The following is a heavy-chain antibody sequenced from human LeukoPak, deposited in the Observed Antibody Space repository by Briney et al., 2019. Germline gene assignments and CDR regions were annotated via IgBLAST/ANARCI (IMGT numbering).Heavy chain of an antibody. CDR1: GGSISSYY. V-gene: IGHV4-59*01. CDR2: IYYSGST. CDR3: ARDSGYCSGGSCYGRAFDI. D-gene: IGHD2-15*01. Sequence: TSETLSLTCTVSGGSISSYYWSWIRQPPGKGLEWIGYIYYSGSTNYNPSLKSRVTISVDTSKNQFSLKLSSVTAADTAVYYCARDSGYCSGGSCYGRAFDIWGQGTMVTVSS. J-gene: IGHJ3*02.